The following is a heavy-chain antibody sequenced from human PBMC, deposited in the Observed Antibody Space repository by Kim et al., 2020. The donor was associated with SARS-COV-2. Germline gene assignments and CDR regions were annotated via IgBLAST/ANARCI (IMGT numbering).Heavy chain of an antibody. CDR2: INHSGST. CDR1: GGSFSGYY. V-gene: IGHV4-34*01. D-gene: IGHD3-22*01. J-gene: IGHJ5*02. Sequence: SETLSLTCAVYGGSFSGYYWSWIRQPPGKGLEWIGEINHSGSTNYNPSLKSRVTISVDTSKNQFSLKLSSVTAADTAVYYCASGASYDSSGYYPRGFDPWGQGTLVTVSS. CDR3: ASGASYDSSGYYPRGFDP.